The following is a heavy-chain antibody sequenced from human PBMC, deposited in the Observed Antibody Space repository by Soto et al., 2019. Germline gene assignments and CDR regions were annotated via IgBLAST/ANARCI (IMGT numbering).Heavy chain of an antibody. V-gene: IGHV1-3*01. CDR1: GYTFTSYA. CDR3: ARDCHQYGMDV. Sequence: VASVKVSCKASGYTFTSYAMHWVRQAPGQRLEWMGWINAGNGNTKYSQKFQGRVTITRDTSASTAYMELSSLRSEDTAVYYCARDCHQYGMDVWGQGTTVTVSS. J-gene: IGHJ6*02. CDR2: INAGNGNT.